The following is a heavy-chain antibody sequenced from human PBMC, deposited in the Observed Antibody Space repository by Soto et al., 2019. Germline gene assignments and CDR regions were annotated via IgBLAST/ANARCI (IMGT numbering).Heavy chain of an antibody. CDR2: IDTDGGGT. V-gene: IGHV3-74*01. CDR3: ATVFDG. J-gene: IGHJ4*02. D-gene: IGHD4-17*01. CDR1: GFTFRSHR. Sequence: EVQLVESGGGLVQPGGSLRVSCAASGFTFRSHRIHWVRQAPGKGLEWVSRIDTDGGGTSYADSVKGRFTISTDNAENTVYLQMHGLRVGDTAVYYCATVFDGWGQGTLVTVSS.